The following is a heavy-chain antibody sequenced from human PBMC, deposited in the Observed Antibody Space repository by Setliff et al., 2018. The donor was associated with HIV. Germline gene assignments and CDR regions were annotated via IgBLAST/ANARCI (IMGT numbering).Heavy chain of an antibody. Sequence: LRLSCAASGFTFSSYWMHWVRQAPGKGLVWVSRLNTDGSSTNYADSVKGRFTISRDNARNTLFLQMNSLGVEDTALYYCGRDVHDAAADNWGRGTLVTVSS. CDR1: GFTFSSYW. J-gene: IGHJ4*02. D-gene: IGHD6-13*01. CDR3: GRDVHDAAADN. CDR2: LNTDGSST. V-gene: IGHV3-74*01.